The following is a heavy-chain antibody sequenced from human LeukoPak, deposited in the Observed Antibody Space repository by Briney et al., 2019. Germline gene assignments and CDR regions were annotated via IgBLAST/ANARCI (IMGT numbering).Heavy chain of an antibody. V-gene: IGHV4-59*01. J-gene: IGHJ4*02. Sequence: PSETLSLTCTVSGDSMSDYFWTWIRQPPGKGLEWIGYAADSGSTNYNPSLKSRVTISADSSTNHFSLRLTSVTAADTAIYYCAAMTTVTMYSYFFDSWGQGTLLTVSS. D-gene: IGHD4-17*01. CDR2: AADSGST. CDR1: GDSMSDYF. CDR3: AAMTTVTMYSYFFDS.